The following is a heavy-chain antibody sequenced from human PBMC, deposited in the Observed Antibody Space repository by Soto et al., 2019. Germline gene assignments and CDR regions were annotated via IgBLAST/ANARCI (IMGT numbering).Heavy chain of an antibody. J-gene: IGHJ6*02. D-gene: IGHD2-15*01. V-gene: IGHV6-1*01. Sequence: SQTLSLTCVISGDSVSSNGACWNWIRQSPSRGLQWLGRIYYRSKWFHDYAASVESRMAINPDTSRNQFSLQLNYVAPEDTAVYYCARVHCSAGTCLDGLDFWGQGTTVTVSS. CDR2: IYYRSKWFH. CDR1: GDSVSSNGAC. CDR3: ARVHCSAGTCLDGLDF.